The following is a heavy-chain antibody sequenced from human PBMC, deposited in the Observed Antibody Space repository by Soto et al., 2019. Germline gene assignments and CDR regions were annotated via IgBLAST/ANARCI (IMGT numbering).Heavy chain of an antibody. D-gene: IGHD2-2*02. CDR3: AKDDCSSTSCYRAGNYYYGMDV. V-gene: IGHV3-23*01. J-gene: IGHJ6*02. CDR1: GFTFSSYA. Sequence: GGSLRLSCAASGFTFSSYAMSWVRQAPGKGLEWVSAISGSGGSTYYADSVKGRFTISRDKSKNTLYLQMNSLRAEDTAVYYCAKDDCSSTSCYRAGNYYYGMDVWGQGTTVTVS. CDR2: ISGSGGST.